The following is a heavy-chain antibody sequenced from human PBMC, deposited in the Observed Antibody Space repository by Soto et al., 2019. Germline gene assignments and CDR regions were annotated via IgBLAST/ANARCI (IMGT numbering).Heavy chain of an antibody. CDR1: GFTFSSYS. CDR3: ARDEDWNDVRGFDY. J-gene: IGHJ4*02. Sequence: EVQLVESGGGLVQPGGSLRLSCAASGFTFSSYSMNWVRQAPGKGLEWVSYISSSSSTIYYADSVKGRFTISRDNAKNSLYLQMNSLRAEDTAVYYCARDEDWNDVRGFDYWGQGTLVTVSS. D-gene: IGHD1-1*01. V-gene: IGHV3-48*01. CDR2: ISSSSSTI.